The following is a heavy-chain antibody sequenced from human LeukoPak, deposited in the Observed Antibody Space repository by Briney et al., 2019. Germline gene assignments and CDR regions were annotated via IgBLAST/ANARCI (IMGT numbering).Heavy chain of an antibody. V-gene: IGHV3-21*01. Sequence: GGSLRLSCAASGFTFSSYSMNWVRQAPGKGLEWVSSISSSSSYIYYADSVKGRFTISRDNAKNSLYLQMNSLRAEDTAVYYCASGRQAAGREYYFDYWGQGTLVTVSS. D-gene: IGHD6-13*01. CDR2: ISSSSSYI. CDR1: GFTFSSYS. J-gene: IGHJ4*02. CDR3: ASGRQAAGREYYFDY.